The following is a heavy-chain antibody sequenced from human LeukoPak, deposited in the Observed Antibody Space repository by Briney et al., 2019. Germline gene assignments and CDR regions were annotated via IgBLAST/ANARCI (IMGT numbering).Heavy chain of an antibody. D-gene: IGHD3-3*01. CDR1: GGSISSSSHY. CDR2: IYYSGST. Sequence: KASETLSLTCTVSGGSISSSSHYWGWIRQPPGKGLEWIGSIYYSGSTYYNPSLKSRVTISVDTSKNQFSLKLSSVTAADTAVYYCARTFPYYDFWSGYLAFDYWGQGTLVTVSS. J-gene: IGHJ4*02. CDR3: ARTFPYYDFWSGYLAFDY. V-gene: IGHV4-39*01.